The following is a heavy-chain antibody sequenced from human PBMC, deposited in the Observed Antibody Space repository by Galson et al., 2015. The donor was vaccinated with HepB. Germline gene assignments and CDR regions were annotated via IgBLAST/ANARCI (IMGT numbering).Heavy chain of an antibody. CDR3: ARGLRLWDSNVVVPPAPDY. D-gene: IGHD2-2*01. CDR1: GFTFSTYD. V-gene: IGHV3-21*06. J-gene: IGHJ4*02. CDR2: ISRGGDDK. Sequence: SLRLSCAASGFTFSTYDMNWVRQAPGKGLEWVSFISRGGDDKYYTDSLRGRFTNSRDDAKNSLYLQINSLTVEDTAVYYCARGLRLWDSNVVVPPAPDYWGQGTLVTVSS.